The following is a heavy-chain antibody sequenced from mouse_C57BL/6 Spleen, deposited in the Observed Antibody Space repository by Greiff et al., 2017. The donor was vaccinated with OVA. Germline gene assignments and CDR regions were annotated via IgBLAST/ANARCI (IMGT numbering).Heavy chain of an antibody. CDR1: GYTFTSYG. CDR3: ARFGYDYDGYFDV. J-gene: IGHJ1*03. CDR2: IYPRSGNT. V-gene: IGHV1-81*01. D-gene: IGHD2-4*01. Sequence: QVQLQQSGAELARPGASVKLSCKASGYTFTSYGISWVKQRTGQGLEWIGEIYPRSGNTYYNEKFKGKATLTADKSSSTAYMELRSLTSEDSAVYYCARFGYDYDGYFDVWGTGTTVTVSS.